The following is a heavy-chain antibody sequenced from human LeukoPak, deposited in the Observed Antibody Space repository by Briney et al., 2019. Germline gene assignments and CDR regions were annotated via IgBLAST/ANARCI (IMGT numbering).Heavy chain of an antibody. D-gene: IGHD1-26*01. J-gene: IGHJ4*02. CDR3: ATVGATGY. V-gene: IGHV3-21*01. Sequence: PGGSLRLSCAASGFTFSSYSMNWVRQAPGKGREWVSSISSSSSYIYYADSVKGRFTITRDNAKNSLYLQMNSLRAEDTAVYYCATVGATGYWGQGTLVTVSS. CDR1: GFTFSSYS. CDR2: ISSSSSYI.